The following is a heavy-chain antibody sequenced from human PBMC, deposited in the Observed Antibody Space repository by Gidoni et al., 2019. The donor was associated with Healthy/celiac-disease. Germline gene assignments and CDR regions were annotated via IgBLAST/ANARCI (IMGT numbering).Heavy chain of an antibody. CDR2: INHSGST. Sequence: QVQLQQWGAGLLKPSETLSLTCAVYGGSFSGYYWSWIRQPPGKGLEWIGEINHSGSTNYNPSLKSRVTISVDTSKNQFSLKLSSVTAADTAVYYCARGRDYYGSGSYYRAYYYYYMDVWGKGTTVTVSS. CDR3: ARGRDYYGSGSYYRAYYYYYMDV. D-gene: IGHD3-10*01. CDR1: GGSFSGYY. V-gene: IGHV4-34*01. J-gene: IGHJ6*03.